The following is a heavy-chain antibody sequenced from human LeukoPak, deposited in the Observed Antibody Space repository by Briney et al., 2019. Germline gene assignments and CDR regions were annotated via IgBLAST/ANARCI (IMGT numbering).Heavy chain of an antibody. CDR3: ATIAAAAGLDAFDI. V-gene: IGHV4-31*03. D-gene: IGHD6-13*01. CDR1: GGSISSGGYY. J-gene: IGHJ3*02. Sequence: SQTLSLTCTVSGGSISSGGYYWSWIRQHPGKGLEWIGYIYYSGSTYYNPSPKSRVTISVDTSKNQFSLKLSSVTAADTAVYYCATIAAAAGLDAFDIWGQGTMVTVS. CDR2: IYYSGST.